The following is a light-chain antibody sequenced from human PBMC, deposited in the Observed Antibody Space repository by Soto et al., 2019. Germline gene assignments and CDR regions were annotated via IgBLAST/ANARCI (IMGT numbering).Light chain of an antibody. Sequence: QSVLTQPPSASGSPGQSVTISCAGTSSDVGGYNLVSWYQQHPGKAPKLMIYEVSNRPSGVSNRFSGSKSGNTASLTISGLQAEDEADYYCNSYTRISTQVFGTGTKVTVL. CDR1: SSDVGGYNL. V-gene: IGLV2-14*01. CDR2: EVS. CDR3: NSYTRISTQV. J-gene: IGLJ1*01.